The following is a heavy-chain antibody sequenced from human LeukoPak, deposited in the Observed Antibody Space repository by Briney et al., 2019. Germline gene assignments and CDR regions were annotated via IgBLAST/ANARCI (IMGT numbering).Heavy chain of an antibody. V-gene: IGHV4-4*02. CDR2: IYHSGST. Sequence: SGTLSLTCAVSGGSISSSNWWSWVRQPPGKGLEWIGEIYHSGSTNYNPSLKSRVTISVDKSKNQFSLKLSSVTAADTAVYYCAGHGERNTIFGVVTSSPAAFDIWGQGTMVTVSS. J-gene: IGHJ3*02. D-gene: IGHD3-3*01. CDR3: AGHGERNTIFGVVTSSPAAFDI. CDR1: GGSISSSNW.